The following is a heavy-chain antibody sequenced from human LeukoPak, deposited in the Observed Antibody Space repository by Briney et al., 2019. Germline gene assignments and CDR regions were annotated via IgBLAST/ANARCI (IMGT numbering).Heavy chain of an antibody. D-gene: IGHD3-22*01. V-gene: IGHV3-15*01. CDR1: GISFSDSW. CDR2: IKRKTDGGTT. J-gene: IGHJ4*02. Sequence: GGSLRLSCTVSGISFSDSWTTWVRQAPGKGLEWVCRIKRKTDGGTTDYSSLVKGRFIISRDDSTNTLYLQMNSLKPEDTAVYFCTQTYYYEITNVNPFDYWGQGTLVTVSS. CDR3: TQTYYYEITNVNPFDY.